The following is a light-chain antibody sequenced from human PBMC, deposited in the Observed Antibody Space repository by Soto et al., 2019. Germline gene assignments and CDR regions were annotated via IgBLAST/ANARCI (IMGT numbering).Light chain of an antibody. Sequence: QAVMTQEPSLTMSPGGTLILTFGSSTGFVTSGHYPYCFQQKPGQAPRTLIHYTYKKHSWTPARFSGSLLGGKADLTLSGAQPDDEAEYYCSLSYSGARVFGSGTKVTVL. V-gene: IGLV7-46*01. J-gene: IGLJ1*01. CDR3: SLSYSGARV. CDR2: YTY. CDR1: TGFVTSGHY.